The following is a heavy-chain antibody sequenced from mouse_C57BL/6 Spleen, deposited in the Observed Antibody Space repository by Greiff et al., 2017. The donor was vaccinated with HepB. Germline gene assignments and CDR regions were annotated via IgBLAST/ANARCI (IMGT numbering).Heavy chain of an antibody. D-gene: IGHD1-1*01. CDR2: IYPRSGNT. CDR3: ARHYYGSSYEGDAMDY. Sequence: VKVVESGAELARPGASVKLSCKASGYTFTSYGISWVKQRTGQGLEWIGEIYPRSGNTYYNEKFKGKATLTADKSSSTAYMELRSLTSEDSAVYFCARHYYGSSYEGDAMDYWGQGTSVTVSS. CDR1: GYTFTSYG. J-gene: IGHJ4*01. V-gene: IGHV1-81*01.